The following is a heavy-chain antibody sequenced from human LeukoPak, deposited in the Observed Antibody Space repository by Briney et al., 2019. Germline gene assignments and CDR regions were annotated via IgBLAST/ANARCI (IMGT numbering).Heavy chain of an antibody. D-gene: IGHD6-19*01. Sequence: TGGSLRLSCAASGFTFSSYAMSWVRQAPGKGREWVSAISGSGGSTYYADSVKGRFTISRDNSKNTLYLQMNSLRAEDTAVYYCAKAIAVAGTYAFDIWGQGTMVTVSS. CDR2: ISGSGGST. CDR3: AKAIAVAGTYAFDI. CDR1: GFTFSSYA. V-gene: IGHV3-23*01. J-gene: IGHJ3*02.